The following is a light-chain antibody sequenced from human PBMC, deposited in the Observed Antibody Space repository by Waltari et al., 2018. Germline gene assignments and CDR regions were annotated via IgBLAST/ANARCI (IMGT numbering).Light chain of an antibody. CDR3: QSADTSGSWV. CDR1: AFPKDD. V-gene: IGLV3-25*03. J-gene: IGLJ3*02. Sequence: SYELTQPPSVSVSPGQTARIPCSGDAFPKDDPQWYQQKPGQVPVLVMYKDTERPSGIPERFSGSTSGTTVTLTIGGVQAEDEADYYCQSADTSGSWVFGGGTKLAVL. CDR2: KDT.